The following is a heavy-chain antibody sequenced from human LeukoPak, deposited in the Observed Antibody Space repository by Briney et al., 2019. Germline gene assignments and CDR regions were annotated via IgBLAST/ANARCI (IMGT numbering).Heavy chain of an antibody. D-gene: IGHD4-17*01. CDR3: TRNTVTVHFDY. CDR1: GFTFDDYA. J-gene: IGHJ4*02. V-gene: IGHV3-49*03. CDR2: IRSKAFGGTP. Sequence: PGGSPRLSCSASGFTFDDYAVSWFRQAPGKGLEWVGFIRSKAFGGTPEYAASVRGRFTISRDDSKSIAYLQMDSLKTEDTAVYYCTRNTVTVHFDYWSQGTLVTVSS.